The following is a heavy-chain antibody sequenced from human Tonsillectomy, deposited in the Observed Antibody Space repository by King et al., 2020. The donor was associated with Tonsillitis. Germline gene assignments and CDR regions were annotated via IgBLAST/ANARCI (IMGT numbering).Heavy chain of an antibody. Sequence: QLQESGPGLVKPSETLSLTCTVSGGSISSSSYYWGWIRQPPGKGLEWIGTIYYSGSTYYNPSLKSRVAISVDTSKNQFSLNLNSVTAADTAVYYCALNFYGSGSYYEASEYWGQGTLVTVSS. CDR3: ALNFYGSGSYYEASEY. D-gene: IGHD3-10*01. CDR1: GGSISSSSYY. V-gene: IGHV4-39*01. CDR2: IYYSGST. J-gene: IGHJ4*02.